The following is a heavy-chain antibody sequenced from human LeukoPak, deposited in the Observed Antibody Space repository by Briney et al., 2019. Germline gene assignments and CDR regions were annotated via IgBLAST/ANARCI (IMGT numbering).Heavy chain of an antibody. J-gene: IGHJ3*02. CDR1: GYTFTGYY. Sequence: ASVKVSCKASGYTFTGYYMHWGRQAPGQGLEWMGWINPNSGGTNYAQKFQGRVTMTRDTSISTAYMELSRLRSDDTAVYYCARDKGRNTYYDFWSGYYTGSAFDIWGQGTMVTVSS. CDR2: INPNSGGT. D-gene: IGHD3-3*01. V-gene: IGHV1-2*02. CDR3: ARDKGRNTYYDFWSGYYTGSAFDI.